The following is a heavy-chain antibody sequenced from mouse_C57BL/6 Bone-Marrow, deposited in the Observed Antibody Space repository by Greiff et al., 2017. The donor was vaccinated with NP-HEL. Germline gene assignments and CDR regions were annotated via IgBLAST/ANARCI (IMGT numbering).Heavy chain of an antibody. J-gene: IGHJ3*01. CDR1: GFSLTSYA. V-gene: IGHV2-9-1*01. Sequence: VQLVESGPGLVAPSQSLSITCTVSGFSLTSYAISWVRQPPGKGLEWLGVIWPGGGTNYYSALKSRLSISQDNSKSKVFLKINSLQTDDTARYYCARNGYGSSLAWFAYWGQGTLVTVSA. D-gene: IGHD1-1*01. CDR3: ARNGYGSSLAWFAY. CDR2: IWPGGGT.